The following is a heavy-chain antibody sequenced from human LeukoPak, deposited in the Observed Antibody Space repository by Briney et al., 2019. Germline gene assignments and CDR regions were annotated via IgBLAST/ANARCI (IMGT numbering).Heavy chain of an antibody. V-gene: IGHV1-69*04. CDR3: ARGHCSGGSCSSYYYYYYGMDV. D-gene: IGHD2-15*01. CDR1: GGTFSSYA. CDR2: IIPILGIA. Sequence: EASVKVSCKASGGTFSSYAISWVRQAPGQGLEWMGRIIPILGIANYAQKFQGRVTITADKSTSTAYMELSSLRSEDTAVYYCARGHCSGGSCSSYYYYYYGMDVWGQGTTVTVSS. J-gene: IGHJ6*02.